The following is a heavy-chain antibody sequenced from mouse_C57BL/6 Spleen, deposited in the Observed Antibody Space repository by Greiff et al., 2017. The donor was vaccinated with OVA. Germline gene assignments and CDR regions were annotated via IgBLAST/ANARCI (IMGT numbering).Heavy chain of an antibody. CDR1: GYTFTSSW. CDR2: INPSNGGT. Sequence: QVQLQQPGTELVKPGASVKLSCKASGYTFTSSWMHWVKQRPGQGIEWSGNINPSNGGTNYNEKFKSKTTLTVDKSSSTAYMKLSSLTSEDTAVYYCARLGYYGPWFAYWGQGTLVTVSA. J-gene: IGHJ3*01. CDR3: ARLGYYGPWFAY. D-gene: IGHD1-1*01. V-gene: IGHV1-53*01.